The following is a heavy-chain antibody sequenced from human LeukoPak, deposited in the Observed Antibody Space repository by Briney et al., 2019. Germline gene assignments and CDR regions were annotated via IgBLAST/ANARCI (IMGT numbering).Heavy chain of an antibody. J-gene: IGHJ5*02. V-gene: IGHV4-39*01. CDR2: IYYSGST. CDR1: GGSISSSSYC. CDR3: ARQYYDFLTGYFTINWFDP. Sequence: SQTLSLTCTVSGGSISSSSYCWGWIRQPPGKGLEWIVSIYYSGSTYYNPSLKSRVTISVDTSKNQFSLKLSSVTAADTAVYYCARQYYDFLTGYFTINWFDPWGQGTLVTVSS. D-gene: IGHD3-9*01.